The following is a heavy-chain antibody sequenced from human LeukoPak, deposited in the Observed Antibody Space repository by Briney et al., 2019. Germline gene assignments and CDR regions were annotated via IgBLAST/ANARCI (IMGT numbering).Heavy chain of an antibody. D-gene: IGHD4-11*01. V-gene: IGHV3-74*01. CDR2: INSDGSST. Sequence: GGSLRLSCAASGFTFSSYWMHWVRQAPGKRLVWVSRINSDGSSTSYADSVKGRFTISRDNAKNTLYLQMNSLRAEDTAVYYCAREYSDYYFDYWGQGTLVTVSS. J-gene: IGHJ4*02. CDR1: GFTFSSYW. CDR3: AREYSDYYFDY.